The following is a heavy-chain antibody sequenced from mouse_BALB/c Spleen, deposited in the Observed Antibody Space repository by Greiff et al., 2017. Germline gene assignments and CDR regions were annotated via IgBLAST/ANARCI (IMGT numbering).Heavy chain of an antibody. V-gene: IGHV1S81*02. D-gene: IGHD2-1*01. Sequence: QVQLKESGAELVKPGASVKLSCKASGYTFTSYYMYWVKQRPGQGLEWIGEINPSNGGTNFNEKFKSKATLTVDKSSSTAYMQLSSLTSEDSAVYYCTRAYGNYYWGQGTSVTVSS. J-gene: IGHJ4*01. CDR1: GYTFTSYY. CDR3: TRAYGNYY. CDR2: INPSNGGT.